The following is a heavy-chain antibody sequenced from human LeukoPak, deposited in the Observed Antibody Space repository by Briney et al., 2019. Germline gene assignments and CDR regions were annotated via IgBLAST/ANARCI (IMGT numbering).Heavy chain of an antibody. CDR3: ARGSYYYDSRGNRDAFDI. Sequence: SETLSLTCTVSGDSLSIYYWSWIRQPAGKGLEWIGRIYTSGSTNYNPSLKTRVSMSVDTSKNQFSLKLNSVPAADTAVYYCARGSYYYDSRGNRDAFDIWGQGTMVTVSS. D-gene: IGHD3-22*01. J-gene: IGHJ3*02. CDR1: GDSLSIYY. V-gene: IGHV4-4*07. CDR2: IYTSGST.